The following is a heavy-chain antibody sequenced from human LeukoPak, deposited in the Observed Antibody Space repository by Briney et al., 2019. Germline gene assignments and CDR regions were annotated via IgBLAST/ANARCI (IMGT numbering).Heavy chain of an antibody. J-gene: IGHJ4*02. D-gene: IGHD6-19*01. V-gene: IGHV4-59*08. CDR1: GASTSSRY. CDR3: AQTTGWPGFDF. CDR2: IYNAKNT. Sequence: SETLFLTCSASGASTSSRYWSWIRQFAGGTLEWIGHIYNAKNTKYNPSLTSRVTISVDTSRNQFSLSLTSLTTADTAIYYCAQTTGWPGFDFWGPGALVTVSS.